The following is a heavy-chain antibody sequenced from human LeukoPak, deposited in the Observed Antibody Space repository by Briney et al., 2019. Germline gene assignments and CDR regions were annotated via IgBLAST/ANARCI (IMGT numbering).Heavy chain of an antibody. CDR1: GFTFSSYS. Sequence: GGSLRLSCAASGFTFSSYSMNWVRQAPGKGLEWVSYISSSSSTIYYADSVKGRFTISRDNAKNSLYLQMNSLRDEDTAVYYCAAASMTVGGNFDYWGQGTLVTVSS. V-gene: IGHV3-48*02. CDR2: ISSSSSTI. CDR3: AAASMTVGGNFDY. D-gene: IGHD3-22*01. J-gene: IGHJ4*02.